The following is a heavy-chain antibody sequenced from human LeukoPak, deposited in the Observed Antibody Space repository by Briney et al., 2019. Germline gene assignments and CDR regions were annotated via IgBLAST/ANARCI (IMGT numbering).Heavy chain of an antibody. CDR3: ARGDYYDSSGYYYFQAAGDY. CDR1: GFTFSSYA. V-gene: IGHV3-30*01. Sequence: HPGGSLRLSCAASGFTFSSYAMHWVRQAPGKGLEWVAVISYDGSNKYYADSVKGRFTISRDNSKNTLYLQMNSPRAEDTAVYYCARGDYYDSSGYYYFQAAGDYWGQGTLVTVSS. D-gene: IGHD3-22*01. CDR2: ISYDGSNK. J-gene: IGHJ4*02.